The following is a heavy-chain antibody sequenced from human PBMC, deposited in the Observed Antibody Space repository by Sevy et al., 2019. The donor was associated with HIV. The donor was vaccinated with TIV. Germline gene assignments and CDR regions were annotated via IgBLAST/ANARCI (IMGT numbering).Heavy chain of an antibody. D-gene: IGHD1-26*01. Sequence: GWSLRLSFAASGFTFDDYAMPWVLQAPANGREWVSGISWTSGSLGYADSVKGRFTISRDNAKNPLYLQMNSLRAEDTALYYCAKDTSGVVGATDSGYFDLWGRGTLVTVSS. CDR1: GFTFDDYA. CDR2: ISWTSGSL. J-gene: IGHJ2*01. V-gene: IGHV3-9*01. CDR3: AKDTSGVVGATDSGYFDL.